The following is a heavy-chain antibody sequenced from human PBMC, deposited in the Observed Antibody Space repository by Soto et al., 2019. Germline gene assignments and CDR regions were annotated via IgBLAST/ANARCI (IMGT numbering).Heavy chain of an antibody. V-gene: IGHV3-11*06. CDR2: SSNSGTYT. J-gene: IGHJ4*02. CDR3: ARSGDNYNVLDF. CDR1: GFRFSDYY. D-gene: IGHD3-10*02. Sequence: NPGGSLRLSCEASGFRFSDYYMSWIRQAPGKGLEWLSYSSNSGTYTRYADSVKGRFSISRDNAKNSLYLQINSLRGEDTAIYYCARSGDNYNVLDFWGKGXPVTVSS.